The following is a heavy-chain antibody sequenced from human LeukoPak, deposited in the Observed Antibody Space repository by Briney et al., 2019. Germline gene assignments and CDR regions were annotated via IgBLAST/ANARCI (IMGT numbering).Heavy chain of an antibody. CDR3: ARGFSRQWLVQGWFDP. CDR1: GGSFSGYY. D-gene: IGHD6-19*01. J-gene: IGHJ5*02. Sequence: SETLSLTCAVYGGSFSGYYWGWIRQPPGKGLEWIGEINHSRSTNYNPSLKSRVTISVDTSKNQFSLKLSSVTAADTAVYYCARGFSRQWLVQGWFDPWGQGTLVTVSS. V-gene: IGHV4-34*01. CDR2: INHSRST.